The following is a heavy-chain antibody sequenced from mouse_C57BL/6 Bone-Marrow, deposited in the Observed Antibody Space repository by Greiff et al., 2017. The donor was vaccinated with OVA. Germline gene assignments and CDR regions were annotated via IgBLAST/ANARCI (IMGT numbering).Heavy chain of an antibody. Sequence: QVHVKQPGAELVKPGASVKLSCKASGYTFTSYWMHWVKQRPGQGLEWIGMIHPNSGSTNYNEKFKSKATLTVDKSSSTAYMQLSSLTSEDSAVYYCARSVGLTGKAMDYWGQGTSVTVSS. D-gene: IGHD4-1*01. J-gene: IGHJ4*01. V-gene: IGHV1-64*01. CDR3: ARSVGLTGKAMDY. CDR2: IHPNSGST. CDR1: GYTFTSYW.